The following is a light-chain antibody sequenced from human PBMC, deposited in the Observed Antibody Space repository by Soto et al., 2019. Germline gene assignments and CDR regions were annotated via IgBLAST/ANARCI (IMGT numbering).Light chain of an antibody. CDR2: LNSDGSH. J-gene: IGLJ2*01. V-gene: IGLV4-69*01. Sequence: QPVLTQSPSASASLGASVKLTCTLSSGNSSYAIAWHQQQPEQGPRYLMKLNSDGSHSKGDGISDRFSGSSSGAERYLTISSLQYEDEADYYCQTWGTGIRVFGGGTKLTVL. CDR3: QTWGTGIRV. CDR1: SGNSSYA.